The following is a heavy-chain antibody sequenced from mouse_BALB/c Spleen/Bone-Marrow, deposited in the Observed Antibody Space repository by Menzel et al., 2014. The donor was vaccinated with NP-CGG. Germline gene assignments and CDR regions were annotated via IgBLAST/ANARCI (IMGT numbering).Heavy chain of an antibody. CDR2: IDPETGGT. CDR1: GYTFTDYE. Sequence: QVQLQQPGAELVRPGASVTLSCKASGYTFTDYEMHWVKQTPVHGLGWIGAIDPETGGTAYNQKFKGKATLTADKSSSTAYMELRSLTSEDSAVYYCTREGYGNSYYFDYWGQGTTLTVSS. CDR3: TREGYGNSYYFDY. J-gene: IGHJ2*01. D-gene: IGHD2-1*01. V-gene: IGHV1-15*01.